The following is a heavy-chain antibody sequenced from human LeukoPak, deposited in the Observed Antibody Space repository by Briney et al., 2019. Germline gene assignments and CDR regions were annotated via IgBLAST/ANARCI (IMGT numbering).Heavy chain of an antibody. J-gene: IGHJ6*02. Sequence: ASGPTLVNPTQTLTLTCTFSGFSLSTSGVCVSWIRQPPGKALEWLARIDWDDDKYYSTSLKTRLTISKGTSKNQVVLTMTNMEPVDTAKYYCARISGAVTGNNGMDVWGQGTTATVSS. CDR2: IDWDDDK. D-gene: IGHD6-19*01. CDR3: ARISGAVTGNNGMDV. V-gene: IGHV2-70*11. CDR1: GFSLSTSGVC.